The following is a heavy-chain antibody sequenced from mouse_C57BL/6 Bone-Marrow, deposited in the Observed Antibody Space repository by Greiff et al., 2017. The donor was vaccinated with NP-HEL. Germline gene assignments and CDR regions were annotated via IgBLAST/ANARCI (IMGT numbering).Heavy chain of an antibody. Sequence: EVQGVESGGGLVKPGGSLKLSCAASGFTFSDYGMHWVRQAPEKGLEWVAYISSGSSTIYYADTVKGRFTISRDNAKNTLFLQMTSLRSEDTAMYYCARLTTGAYWGQGTLVTVSA. CDR1: GFTFSDYG. CDR3: ARLTTGAY. V-gene: IGHV5-17*01. J-gene: IGHJ3*01. D-gene: IGHD1-1*01. CDR2: ISSGSSTI.